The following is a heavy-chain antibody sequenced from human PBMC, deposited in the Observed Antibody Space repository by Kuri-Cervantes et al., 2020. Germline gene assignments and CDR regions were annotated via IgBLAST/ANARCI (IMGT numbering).Heavy chain of an antibody. CDR1: GFTFSNAW. D-gene: IGHD3-10*02. V-gene: IGHV3-15*01. CDR3: TTDRYYYVAIYYFDY. J-gene: IGHJ4*02. CDR2: IKSKTDGGTT. Sequence: GGSLRLSCAASGFTFSNAWMSWVRQAPGKGLEWVGRIKSKTDGGTTDYAAPVKGRFTISRDDSKNTLYLQMNSLKTEDTAVYYCTTDRYYYVAIYYFDYWGQGTLVTVSS.